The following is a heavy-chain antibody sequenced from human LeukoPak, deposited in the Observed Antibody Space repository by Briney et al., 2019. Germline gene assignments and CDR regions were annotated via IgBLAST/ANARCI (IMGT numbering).Heavy chain of an antibody. V-gene: IGHV1-2*02. CDR1: GYTFIDYY. Sequence: ASVKVSCKASGYTFIDYYIHWVRQAPGQGLEWMGWINPNSGGTNSAQTFRGRVTMTRDTSITTAYMELSRLRSDDTAVYYCARDSQKGLGGWFDPWGQGTPVTVSS. D-gene: IGHD1-26*01. CDR3: ARDSQKGLGGWFDP. J-gene: IGHJ5*02. CDR2: INPNSGGT.